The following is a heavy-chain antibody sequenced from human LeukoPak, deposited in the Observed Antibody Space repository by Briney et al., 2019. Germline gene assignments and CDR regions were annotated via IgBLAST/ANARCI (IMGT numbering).Heavy chain of an antibody. V-gene: IGHV4-59*12. CDR1: GGSISSYY. J-gene: IGHJ5*02. Sequence: SDALSLTCTVSGGSISSYYWSWIRQPPGKGLEWIGYFYYSGSTNYNPSLKSRVTMSVDTSKNQFSLKLSSVTAADTAVYYCARAGRLDGGPLNWFDPWGQGTLVTVSS. D-gene: IGHD3/OR15-3a*01. CDR3: ARAGRLDGGPLNWFDP. CDR2: FYYSGST.